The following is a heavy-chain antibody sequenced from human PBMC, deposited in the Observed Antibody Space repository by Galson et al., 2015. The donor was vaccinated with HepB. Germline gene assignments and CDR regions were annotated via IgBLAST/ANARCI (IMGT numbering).Heavy chain of an antibody. D-gene: IGHD1-26*01. CDR3: VRDWEGSACPCMDV. V-gene: IGHV3-23*01. CDR2: ISGSGSDT. J-gene: IGHJ6*02. Sequence: SLRLSCAASGFTFSNYATSWVRQAPGKGLEWVSVISGSGSDTYYTDSVKGRFTISRDNSKNTLYLHMSGLRAEDTAVYYCVRDWEGSACPCMDVWGQGTTVSVSS. CDR1: GFTFSNYA.